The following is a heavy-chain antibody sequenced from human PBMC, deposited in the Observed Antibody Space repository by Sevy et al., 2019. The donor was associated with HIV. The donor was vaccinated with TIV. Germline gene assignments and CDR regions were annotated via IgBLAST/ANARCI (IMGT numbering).Heavy chain of an antibody. CDR1: GFTFSSYS. Sequence: GGSLRLSCAASGFTFSSYSMNWVRQAPGKGLEWVSSISSSSSYIYYADSVKGRFTISRDNAKNSLYLQMNSLRAEDTAVYYCARDIGRLPEGYYGMDVWGQGTTVTVSS. CDR3: ARDIGRLPEGYYGMDV. V-gene: IGHV3-21*01. D-gene: IGHD2-15*01. J-gene: IGHJ6*02. CDR2: ISSSSSYI.